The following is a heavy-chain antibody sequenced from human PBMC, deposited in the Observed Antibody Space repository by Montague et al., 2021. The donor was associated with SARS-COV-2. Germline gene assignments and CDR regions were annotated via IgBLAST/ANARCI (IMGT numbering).Heavy chain of an antibody. J-gene: IGHJ4*02. D-gene: IGHD4-11*01. V-gene: IGHV4-34*01. CDR3: ARWDPQTLTVISLRGKSANDY. CDR1: GESFRGFF. CDR2: INDRGVTNY. Sequence: SETLSLTCAVYGESFRGFFWSWIRQPPGEELEWIAEINDRGVTNYNYNPSRGSRVTISADTSKNQFSLKLRSVTAADTAVYYCARWDPQTLTVISLRGKSANDYWGQGTLVTVSS.